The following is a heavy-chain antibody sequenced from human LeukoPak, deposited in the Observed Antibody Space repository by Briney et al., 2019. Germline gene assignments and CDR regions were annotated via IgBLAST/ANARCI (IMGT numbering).Heavy chain of an antibody. CDR2: ISAYNGNT. V-gene: IGHV1-18*01. D-gene: IGHD3-22*01. CDR1: GYTFTSYD. J-gene: IGHJ4*02. Sequence: ASVKVSCKASGYTFTSYDINWVRQAPGQGLEWMGWISAYNGNTNFAQRLQGRVTMTTDTSTSTAYMELRSLRSDDTAVYYCARDRIYYDSSGSFDYWGQGTLVTVSS. CDR3: ARDRIYYDSSGSFDY.